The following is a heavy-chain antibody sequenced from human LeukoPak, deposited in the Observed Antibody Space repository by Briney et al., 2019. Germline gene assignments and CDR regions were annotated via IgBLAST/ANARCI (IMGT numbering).Heavy chain of an antibody. CDR3: ARDWGSKRIIADY. V-gene: IGHV1-18*01. CDR1: GYTFSTYG. J-gene: IGHJ4*02. D-gene: IGHD2/OR15-2a*01. Sequence: ASVKVSCKSSGYTFSTYGISWLRQAPGQGLEWMGWISPDKGNTDYAQKFQGRVTMTTDTSTSTAYVELRNLRSDDTAVYFCARDWGSKRIIADYWGQGTLVTVSS. CDR2: ISPDKGNT.